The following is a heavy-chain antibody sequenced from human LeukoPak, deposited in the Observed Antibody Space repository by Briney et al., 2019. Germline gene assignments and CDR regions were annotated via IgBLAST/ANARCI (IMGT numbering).Heavy chain of an antibody. V-gene: IGHV3-21*01. CDR1: GFTFSSYS. J-gene: IGHJ3*02. Sequence: GGSLRLSCAASGFTFSSYSTNWVRQAPGKGLEWVSSISISSYYIYYADSVKGRFTISRDNAKNSLYLQMNSLRAEDTAVYYCARDLSSGWYTEAFDIWGQGTMVTVSS. D-gene: IGHD6-19*01. CDR3: ARDLSSGWYTEAFDI. CDR2: ISISSYYI.